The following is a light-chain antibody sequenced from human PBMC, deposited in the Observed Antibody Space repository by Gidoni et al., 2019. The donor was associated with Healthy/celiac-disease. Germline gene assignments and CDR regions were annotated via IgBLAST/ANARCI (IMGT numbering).Light chain of an antibody. V-gene: IGLV3-1*01. CDR2: QDS. CDR3: QAWDSSTVV. J-gene: IGLJ2*01. CDR1: KLGDNY. Sequence: SHELSQPPSVSVSPGQTASITCSGDKLGDNYACWYQQKPGQSPVLVIYQDSKRPSGIPERFSGSNSGNTATLTIGGTQAMDEADYYCQAWDSSTVVFGGGTKLTVL.